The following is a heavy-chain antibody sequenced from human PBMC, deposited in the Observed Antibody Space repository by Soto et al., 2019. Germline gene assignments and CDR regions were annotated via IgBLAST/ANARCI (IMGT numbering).Heavy chain of an antibody. J-gene: IGHJ4*02. V-gene: IGHV1-18*01. CDR2: ISAYNGKT. Sequence: QVQLVQSGAEVKKPGASVKVSCKTSGYPFTSYGINWVRQAPGQGPEWMGWISAYNGKTSYTQKFQGRVTMPTDTSTSTAYMELRGLRSDDTAVYYCARDRLIAVTGLLHYWGQGTLVTVSS. CDR1: GYPFTSYG. D-gene: IGHD6-19*01. CDR3: ARDRLIAVTGLLHY.